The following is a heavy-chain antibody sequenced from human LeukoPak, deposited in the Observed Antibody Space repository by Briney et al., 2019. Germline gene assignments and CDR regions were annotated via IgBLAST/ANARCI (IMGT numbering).Heavy chain of an antibody. V-gene: IGHV3-21*01. D-gene: IGHD3-9*01. J-gene: IGHJ6*02. CDR3: AREAQTFNWFHYYYYGMDV. CDR1: GFTFTNYA. Sequence: PGGSLRLSCAASGFTFTNYAMSWVRQAPGKGLEWVSSISSSSSYIYYADSVKGRFTISRDNAKNSLYLQMNSLRAEDTAVYYCAREAQTFNWFHYYYYGMDVWGQGTTVTVSS. CDR2: ISSSSSYI.